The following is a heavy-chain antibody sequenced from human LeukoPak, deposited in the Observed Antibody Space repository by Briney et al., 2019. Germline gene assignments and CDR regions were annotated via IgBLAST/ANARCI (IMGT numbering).Heavy chain of an antibody. V-gene: IGHV3-23*01. CDR2: ISGSGDDT. Sequence: PGGSLRLSCAASGFSLSSYAMSWVRQAPGKGLEWVSSISGSGDDTYTADSVKGRFTISRDNSKKTLFLQMTSLRDGDTAVYYCARSLRHCTSTSCSLYYYMDVWGKGTTVTVSS. CDR1: GFSLSSYA. D-gene: IGHD2-2*01. J-gene: IGHJ6*03. CDR3: ARSLRHCTSTSCSLYYYMDV.